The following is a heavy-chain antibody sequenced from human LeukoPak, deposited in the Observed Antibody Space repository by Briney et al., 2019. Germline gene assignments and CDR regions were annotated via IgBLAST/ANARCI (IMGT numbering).Heavy chain of an antibody. CDR3: ARDERAGHYIY. CDR1: GFIFDNYW. D-gene: IGHD4-11*01. CDR2: LKEDGSVK. Sequence: TGGSLSLSCEASGFIFDNYWMTWVRQAPGGGLEWVANLKEDGSVKQHADSVRGRFTVSRDNTESLVFLHMSSLKAEDSAVYYCARDERAGHYIYWGQGILVTVSS. J-gene: IGHJ4*02. V-gene: IGHV3-7*01.